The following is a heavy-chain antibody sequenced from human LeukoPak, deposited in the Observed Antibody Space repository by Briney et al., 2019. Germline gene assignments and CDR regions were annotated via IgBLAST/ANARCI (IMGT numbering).Heavy chain of an antibody. J-gene: IGHJ4*02. CDR3: ARQYYDILTGYPYYFDY. CDR1: GGSISSFY. CDR2: IHDSGTT. Sequence: SETLSLTCTVSGGSISSFYWTWIRQPPRKGLEWIGYIHDSGTTNSNPSLKSRVTISLDTSKNQFSLNLTSVTAADTAVYFCARQYYDILTGYPYYFDYWGQGTLVTVSS. D-gene: IGHD3-9*01. V-gene: IGHV4-59*08.